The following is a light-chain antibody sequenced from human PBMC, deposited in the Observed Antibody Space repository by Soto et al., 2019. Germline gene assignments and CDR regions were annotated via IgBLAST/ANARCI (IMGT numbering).Light chain of an antibody. CDR1: NSDVGAYNY. CDR2: EVS. Sequence: PPAPPSASPWQSITNSRPGTNSDVGAYNYVSWYQQRPGEAPKVIIYEVSKRPSGVPDRIFASKSGNTASLTVSGLQADDEANYYCSSFKGTNSFVFGTGTKVTVL. J-gene: IGLJ1*01. V-gene: IGLV2-8*01. CDR3: SSFKGTNSFV.